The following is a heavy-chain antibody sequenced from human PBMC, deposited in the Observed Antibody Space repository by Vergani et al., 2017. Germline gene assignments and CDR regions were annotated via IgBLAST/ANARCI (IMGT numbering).Heavy chain of an antibody. V-gene: IGHV4-59*01. D-gene: IGHD1-14*01. CDR1: GGSISSYY. Sequence: QVQLQESGPGLVKPSETLSLTCTVSGGSISSYYWSWIRQPPGKGLEWIGYIYYSGSTNYNPSLKSRVTISVDTSKNQFSLKLSSVTAADTAVYYCARDPHRRVGLDWGQGTLVTVSS. CDR2: IYYSGST. CDR3: ARDPHRRVGLD. J-gene: IGHJ4*02.